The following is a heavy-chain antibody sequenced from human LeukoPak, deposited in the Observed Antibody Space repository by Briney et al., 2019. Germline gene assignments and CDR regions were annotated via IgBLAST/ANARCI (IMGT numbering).Heavy chain of an antibody. J-gene: IGHJ3*02. CDR1: GGSISSSSYY. CDR2: IYYSGST. V-gene: IGHV4-39*01. CDR3: AITGYSSSTDAFDI. D-gene: IGHD6-13*01. Sequence: PSETLSLTCTVSGGSISSSSYYWGWIRQPPGKGLEWIGSIYYSGSTYYNPSLKSRVTMSVDTSKNQFSLKLSSVTAADTAVYYCAITGYSSSTDAFDIWGQGTMVTVSS.